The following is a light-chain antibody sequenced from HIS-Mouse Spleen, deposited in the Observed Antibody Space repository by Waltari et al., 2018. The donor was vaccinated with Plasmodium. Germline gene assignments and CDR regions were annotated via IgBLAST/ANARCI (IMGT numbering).Light chain of an antibody. Sequence: SYELTQPPSVSVSPGQTARITCPGDALPQKYAYWYQQKSGQAPVLVIYEDSKRPSGIPERFSGSNSGTMATLTISGAQVEDEADYYCYSTDSSGNHRVFGGGTKLTVL. CDR2: EDS. J-gene: IGLJ3*02. CDR1: ALPQKY. V-gene: IGLV3-10*01. CDR3: YSTDSSGNHRV.